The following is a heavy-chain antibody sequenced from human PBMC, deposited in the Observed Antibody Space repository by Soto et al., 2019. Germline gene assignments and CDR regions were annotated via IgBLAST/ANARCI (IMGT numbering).Heavy chain of an antibody. D-gene: IGHD3-3*01. CDR2: ISSSSSTI. CDR1: GFTFSSYS. Sequence: EVQLVESGGGLVQPGGSLRLSCAASGFTFSSYSMNWVRQAPGKGLEWVSYISSSSSTIYYADSVKGRFTISRDNAKNSLYLQMNSLRDEDTAVYYCAREQLGCWSGYYYYYGMDVWGQGTTVTVSS. CDR3: AREQLGCWSGYYYYYGMDV. V-gene: IGHV3-48*02. J-gene: IGHJ6*02.